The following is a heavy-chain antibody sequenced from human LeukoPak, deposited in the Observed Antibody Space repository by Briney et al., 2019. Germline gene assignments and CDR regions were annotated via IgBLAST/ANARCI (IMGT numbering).Heavy chain of an antibody. Sequence: GGSLRLSCAASGFTFSTYWMQWVRQAPGKGLVWVSHIKSDGSTTRYADSVKGRFTISRDNAKDTLYLRMNSLRAEDTAVYYCTRVFYHDSSDYWGQGTLVTVSS. J-gene: IGHJ4*02. CDR2: IKSDGSTT. V-gene: IGHV3-74*01. CDR3: TRVFYHDSSDY. D-gene: IGHD3-22*01. CDR1: GFTFSTYW.